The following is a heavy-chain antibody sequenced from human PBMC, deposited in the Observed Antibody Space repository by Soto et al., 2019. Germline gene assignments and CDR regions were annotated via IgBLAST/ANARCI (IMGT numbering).Heavy chain of an antibody. D-gene: IGHD7-27*01. CDR1: GFTFSSYA. CDR2: IWYDGSNK. CDR3: AVSGDYYYGMDV. V-gene: IGHV3-33*01. Sequence: QVQLVESGGGVVQPGRSLRLSCAASGFTFSSYAMHWVRQAPGKGLEWVAVIWYDGSNKYYADSVKGRFTISRDNSKNTLYLQMNSLRAEDTAVYYCAVSGDYYYGMDVWGQGTTVTVSS. J-gene: IGHJ6*02.